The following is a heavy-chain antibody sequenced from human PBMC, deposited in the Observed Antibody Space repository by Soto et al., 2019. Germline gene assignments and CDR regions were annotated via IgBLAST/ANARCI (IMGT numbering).Heavy chain of an antibody. CDR3: ARVNGDYTDYYYMDV. CDR2: ISSSGDPI. Sequence: GGSLRLSCAASGFIFSDYYMSWIRQAPGKGLQWISYISSSGDPIYYADSMKGRFTISRDNAKNSLYLHVNSLRVEDTAVYYCARVNGDYTDYYYMDVWGKGTTVTVSS. CDR1: GFIFSDYY. V-gene: IGHV3-11*01. J-gene: IGHJ6*03. D-gene: IGHD4-17*01.